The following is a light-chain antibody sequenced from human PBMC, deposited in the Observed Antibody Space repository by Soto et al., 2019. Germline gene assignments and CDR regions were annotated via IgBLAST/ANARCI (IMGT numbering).Light chain of an antibody. CDR3: IQALQTPLT. CDR2: LGS. V-gene: IGKV2-28*01. Sequence: VLTQPRSVSGSPGQSVAISCRSSQSLLHSNGYNYLDWYLQKPGQSPQLLIYLGSNRASGVPDRFSGSGSGTDFTLKISRXEAEDVGVYYCIQALQTPLTFGGGTKVDIK. J-gene: IGKJ4*01. CDR1: QSLLHSNGYNY.